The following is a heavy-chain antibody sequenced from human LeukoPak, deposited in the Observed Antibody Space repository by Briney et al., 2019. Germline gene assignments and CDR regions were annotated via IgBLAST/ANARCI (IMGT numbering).Heavy chain of an antibody. CDR2: IYPSDSDT. J-gene: IGHJ4*02. D-gene: IGHD3-10*01. CDR3: ASFHISGRSYNGLHY. V-gene: IGHV5-51*01. CDR1: RYNFTTYW. Sequence: GGALKISCNTSRYNFTTYWIGWVRHMPRKGLEGVGLIYPSDSDTRYSPSFQGQVTISADKSISTAYLHWNSLKASDTAMYYCASFHISGRSYNGLHYWGQGTLVTVSS.